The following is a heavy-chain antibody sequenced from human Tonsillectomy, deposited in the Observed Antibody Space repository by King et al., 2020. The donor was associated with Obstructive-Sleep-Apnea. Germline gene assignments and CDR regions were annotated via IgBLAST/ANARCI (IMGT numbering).Heavy chain of an antibody. CDR2: ISVSGGST. CDR3: AASGPYNYYYDSSTYYYDY. V-gene: IGHV3-23*04. J-gene: IGHJ4*02. D-gene: IGHD3-22*01. CDR1: EFTFSNYA. Sequence: VQLVESGGGLVQPGESLRLSCAASEFTFSNYAMSWVRQAPGKGLEWVSSISVSGGSTYYADSVKGRFTISRDNSKSTLYLQMNSLRAEDTAVFYCAASGPYNYYYDSSTYYYDYWGQGALVTVSS.